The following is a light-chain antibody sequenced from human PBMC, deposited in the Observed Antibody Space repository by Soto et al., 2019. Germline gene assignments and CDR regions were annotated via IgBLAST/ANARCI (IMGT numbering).Light chain of an antibody. CDR2: AAS. CDR3: QQYGISELT. CDR1: QSVSTDS. J-gene: IGKJ4*01. Sequence: EIVLTQSPDTLSLSPGERATLSCRASQSVSTDSLAWYQQRPGQAPRPLIYAASRRATGTPGRFSGSGSGTDFTLTISRLGPEDCAVYYCQQYGISELTFGGGTKVEIK. V-gene: IGKV3-20*01.